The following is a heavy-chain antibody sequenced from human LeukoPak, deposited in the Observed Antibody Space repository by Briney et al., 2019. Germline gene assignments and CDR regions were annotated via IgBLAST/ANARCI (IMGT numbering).Heavy chain of an antibody. V-gene: IGHV3-23*01. CDR2: ISGSGGST. Sequence: GGSLRLSCAGAGFTFSSYAVSWVRQAPGKGLEWVSAISGSGGSTYYADSVKGRFTISRDNSKNTLYLQMNSLRAEDTAVYYCARGSYYDFWSGYYQRYYFDYWGQGTLVTVSS. D-gene: IGHD3-3*01. CDR3: ARGSYYDFWSGYYQRYYFDY. CDR1: GFTFSSYA. J-gene: IGHJ4*02.